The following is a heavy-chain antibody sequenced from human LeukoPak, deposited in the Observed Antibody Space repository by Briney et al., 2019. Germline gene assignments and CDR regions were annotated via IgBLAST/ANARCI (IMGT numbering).Heavy chain of an antibody. CDR2: IHPGDSSA. J-gene: IGHJ6*03. Sequence: GESLKISCKASGYSFTSYLIAWVRQMPGKGLEWMGIIHPGDSSARYSPSFQGQVTISADKSISTAYLQWSSLKASDTAMYYCARSEVAMVYMDVWGKGTTVTVSS. V-gene: IGHV5-51*01. D-gene: IGHD5-18*01. CDR3: ARSEVAMVYMDV. CDR1: GYSFTSYL.